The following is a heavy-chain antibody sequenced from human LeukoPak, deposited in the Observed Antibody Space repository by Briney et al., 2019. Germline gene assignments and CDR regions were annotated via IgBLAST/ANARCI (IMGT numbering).Heavy chain of an antibody. CDR1: GFTFSSYS. Sequence: GGSLRLSCAASGFTFSSYSMNWVRQAPGKGLEWVSYISSSSSTIYYADSVKGRFTISRDNAKNSLYLQMNSLRAEDTAVYYCARDRYGYVYWGQGTLVTVSS. J-gene: IGHJ4*02. V-gene: IGHV3-48*01. CDR3: ARDRYGYVY. D-gene: IGHD5-18*01. CDR2: ISSSSSTI.